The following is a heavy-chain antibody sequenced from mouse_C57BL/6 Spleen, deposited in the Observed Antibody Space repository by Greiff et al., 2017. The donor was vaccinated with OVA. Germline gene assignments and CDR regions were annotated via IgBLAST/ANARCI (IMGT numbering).Heavy chain of an antibody. CDR3: ARQPSGYAMDY. D-gene: IGHD3-1*01. V-gene: IGHV1-80*01. CDR2: IYPGDGDT. Sequence: VQLQQSGAELVKPGASVKISCKASGYAFSSYWMNWVKQRPGKGLEWIGQIYPGDGDTNYNVKFKGKATLTADKSSSTAYMQLSSLTSEDSAVYFCARQPSGYAMDYWGQGTSVTVSS. CDR1: GYAFSSYW. J-gene: IGHJ4*01.